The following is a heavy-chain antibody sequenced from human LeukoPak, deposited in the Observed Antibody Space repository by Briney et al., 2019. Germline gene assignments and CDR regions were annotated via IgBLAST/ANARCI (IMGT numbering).Heavy chain of an antibody. CDR3: AREPVYYDFWSGYYTPPDY. Sequence: GGSLRLSCAASGFTFSSYGMHWVRQAPGKGLEWVAVIWYDGSNKYYGDSVKGRFTISRDNSKNTLYLQMNSLRAEDTAVYYCAREPVYYDFWSGYYTPPDYWGQGTLVTVSS. J-gene: IGHJ4*02. CDR2: IWYDGSNK. V-gene: IGHV3-33*01. CDR1: GFTFSSYG. D-gene: IGHD3-3*01.